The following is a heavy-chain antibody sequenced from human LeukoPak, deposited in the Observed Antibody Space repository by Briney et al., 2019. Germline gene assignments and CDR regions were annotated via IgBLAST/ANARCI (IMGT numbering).Heavy chain of an antibody. D-gene: IGHD5-12*01. CDR1: GYTFTSYY. J-gene: IGHJ3*02. CDR3: ARDQAATLDAFDI. Sequence: GASVKVSCKASGYTFTSYYMHWVRQAPGQGLEWMGITNPSGGSTSYAQKFQGRVTMTRDMSTSTVYMELSSLRSEDTAVYYCARDQAATLDAFDIWGQGTMVTVSS. V-gene: IGHV1-46*01. CDR2: TNPSGGST.